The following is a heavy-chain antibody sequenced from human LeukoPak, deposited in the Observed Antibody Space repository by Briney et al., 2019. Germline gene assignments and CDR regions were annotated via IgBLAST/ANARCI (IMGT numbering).Heavy chain of an antibody. CDR2: IDDSGST. Sequence: SETLSLTCTVSGGSISSGGYYWSWIRPHPGKGLEWIGYIDDSGSTYYNPSLKSRLTISVDTSKNQFSLKLSSVTAADTAVYYCARDSQRYDYVWGSYFGSWFDPWGQGTLVTVSS. CDR3: ARDSQRYDYVWGSYFGSWFDP. CDR1: GGSISSGGYY. D-gene: IGHD3-16*01. V-gene: IGHV4-31*03. J-gene: IGHJ5*02.